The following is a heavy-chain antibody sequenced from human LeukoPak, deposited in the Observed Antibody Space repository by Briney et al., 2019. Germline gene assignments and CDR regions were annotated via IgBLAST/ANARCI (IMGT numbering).Heavy chain of an antibody. CDR2: ISYDGSNK. CDR3: ARDTRYSGSYHFDY. D-gene: IGHD1-26*01. J-gene: IGHJ4*02. V-gene: IGHV3-30-3*01. CDR1: GFTFSSYA. Sequence: GGSLRLSCAASGFTFSSYAMHWVRHAPGKGLEWVAVISYDGSNKYYADSVKGRFTISRDNSKNTLYLQMNSLRAEDTAVYYCARDTRYSGSYHFDYWGQGTLVTVSS.